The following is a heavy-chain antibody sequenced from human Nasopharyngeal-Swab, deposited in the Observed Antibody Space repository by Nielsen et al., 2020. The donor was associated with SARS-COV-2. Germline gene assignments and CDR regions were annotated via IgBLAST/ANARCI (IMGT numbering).Heavy chain of an antibody. CDR1: GFTFSSYS. D-gene: IGHD2-2*01. V-gene: IGHV3-21*01. CDR3: ARGQYCSSTSCYARGYYYYGMDV. Sequence: ETLSLTCAASGFTFSSYSMNWVRQAPGKGLEWVSSISSSSSYIYYADSVKGRFTISRDNAKNSLYLQMNSLRAEDTAVYYCARGQYCSSTSCYARGYYYYGMDVWGQGTTVTVSS. J-gene: IGHJ6*02. CDR2: ISSSSSYI.